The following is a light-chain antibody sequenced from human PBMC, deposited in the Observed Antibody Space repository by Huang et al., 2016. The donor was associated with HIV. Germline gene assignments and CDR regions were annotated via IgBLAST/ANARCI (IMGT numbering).Light chain of an antibody. J-gene: IGKJ1*01. CDR1: QSVLYHSNNKNY. Sequence: DIVMTQSPDSLAVSLGERATINCKSSQSVLYHSNNKNYLAWYQQKPGQPPKLLIYWASARESGVPDRFSGSGSGTDFTLTISSLQAEDVALYYCQQYYSTPPTFGQETKVEIK. CDR2: WAS. CDR3: QQYYSTPPT. V-gene: IGKV4-1*01.